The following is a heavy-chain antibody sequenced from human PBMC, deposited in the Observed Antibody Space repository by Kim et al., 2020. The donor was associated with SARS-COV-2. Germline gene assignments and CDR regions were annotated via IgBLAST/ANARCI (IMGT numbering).Heavy chain of an antibody. CDR1: GYTFTGYY. J-gene: IGHJ4*02. CDR3: ARDLFKRGMTTVTTVDY. D-gene: IGHD4-4*01. CDR2: INPNSGGT. Sequence: ASVKVSCKASGYTFTGYYMHWVRQAPGQGLEWMGWINPNSGGTNYAQKFQGRVTMTRDTSISTAYMELSRLRSDDTAVYYCARDLFKRGMTTVTTVDYWGQGTLVTVSS. V-gene: IGHV1-2*02.